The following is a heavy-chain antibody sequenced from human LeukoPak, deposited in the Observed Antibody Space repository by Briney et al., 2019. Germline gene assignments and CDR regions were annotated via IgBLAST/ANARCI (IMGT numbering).Heavy chain of an antibody. J-gene: IGHJ3*02. Sequence: PGGSLRLSCAASGFTFCSYSMNWVRQAPGKGLEWGLSISSSSSYIYYVDPVKGRFTISRDNAKNSLYLQMNSQRAEDTAVYYCAREGIPLAFDIWGQGTMVTVSS. CDR3: AREGIPLAFDI. CDR1: GFTFCSYS. V-gene: IGHV3-21*01. CDR2: ISSSSSYI.